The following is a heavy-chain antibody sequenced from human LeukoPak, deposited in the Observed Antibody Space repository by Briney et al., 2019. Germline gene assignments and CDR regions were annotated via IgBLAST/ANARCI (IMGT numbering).Heavy chain of an antibody. CDR1: GFSFNNFA. Sequence: PGGSLRLSCAASGFSFNNFAMQWVRQAPGKGLGWVAHTSYDGRRRYNEDYVKGRFTISRDDSKNTLYLQMNSLRPEDTAVYYCARPYLERSLKFCMDVWGKGTTVTVSS. CDR3: ARPYLERSLKFCMDV. J-gene: IGHJ6*03. V-gene: IGHV3-30*04. D-gene: IGHD3-3*02. CDR2: TSYDGRRR.